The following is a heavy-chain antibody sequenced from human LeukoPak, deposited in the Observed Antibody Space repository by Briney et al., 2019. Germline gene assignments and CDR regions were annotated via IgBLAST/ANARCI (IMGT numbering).Heavy chain of an antibody. CDR2: ISAYNGNT. Sequence: GAPVKVFCKASGYNFTNYGLSWVRQAPGQGLEWVGLISAYNGNTNSAQKIQGRVTMTTDTSTNTAYMELRSLRSDDTAVYYCARDPPHLCSSTSCSESFDYWGQGTLVTVSS. J-gene: IGHJ4*02. V-gene: IGHV1-18*01. CDR1: GYNFTNYG. D-gene: IGHD2-2*01. CDR3: ARDPPHLCSSTSCSESFDY.